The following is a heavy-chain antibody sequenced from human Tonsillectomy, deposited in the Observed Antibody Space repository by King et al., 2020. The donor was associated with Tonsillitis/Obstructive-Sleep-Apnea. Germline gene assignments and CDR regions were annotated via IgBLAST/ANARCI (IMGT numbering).Heavy chain of an antibody. CDR2: ISSSSSYI. Sequence: VQLVESGGGLVQPGGSLRLSCAASGFTFSSYAMSWVRQAPGKGLEWVSSISSSSSYIYYADSVKGRFTISRDNAKNSLYLQMNSLRAEDTAVYYCAREVTGEQGYFDYWGQGTLVTVSS. J-gene: IGHJ4*02. V-gene: IGHV3-21*01. CDR3: AREVTGEQGYFDY. CDR1: GFTFSSYA. D-gene: IGHD7-27*01.